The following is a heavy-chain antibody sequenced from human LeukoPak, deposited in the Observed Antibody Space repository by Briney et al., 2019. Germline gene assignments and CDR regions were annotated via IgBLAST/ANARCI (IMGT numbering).Heavy chain of an antibody. CDR2: ISAYNGNT. CDR1: GYTFTSYG. CDR3: ARDLRVLGWSGYFLSGPRRLSSHWFDP. J-gene: IGHJ5*02. D-gene: IGHD3-3*01. Sequence: ASVKVSCKASGYTFTSYGISWVRQAPGQGLEWMGWISAYNGNTNYAQKLQGRVTMTTDTSTSTAYMELRSLRSDDTAVYYCARDLRVLGWSGYFLSGPRRLSSHWFDPWGQGTLVTVSS. V-gene: IGHV1-18*01.